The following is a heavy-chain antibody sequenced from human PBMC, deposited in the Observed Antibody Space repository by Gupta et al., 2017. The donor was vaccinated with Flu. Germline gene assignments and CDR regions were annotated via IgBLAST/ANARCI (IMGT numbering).Heavy chain of an antibody. D-gene: IGHD3-22*01. Sequence: SWVRQAPGQGLEWMGGIIPIFGTANYAQKFQGRVTITADESTSTAYMELSSLRSEDTAVYYCAREERSYYDSSGYSHFDYWGQGTLVTVSS. CDR2: IIPIFGTA. CDR3: AREERSYYDSSGYSHFDY. V-gene: IGHV1-69*01. J-gene: IGHJ4*02.